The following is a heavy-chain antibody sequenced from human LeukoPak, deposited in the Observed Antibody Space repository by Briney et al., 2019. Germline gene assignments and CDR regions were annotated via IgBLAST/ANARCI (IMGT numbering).Heavy chain of an antibody. J-gene: IGHJ4*02. D-gene: IGHD1-26*01. Sequence: GGSLRLSCAASGFTFSSYDIHWVRQAPGKGLEWVAFIRYDGSNKYYADSVKGRFTISRDNSKNTLYLQMNSLRAEDTAVYYCARGRIVGAHNFDYWGQGTLVTVSS. CDR2: IRYDGSNK. CDR3: ARGRIVGAHNFDY. V-gene: IGHV3-30*02. CDR1: GFTFSSYD.